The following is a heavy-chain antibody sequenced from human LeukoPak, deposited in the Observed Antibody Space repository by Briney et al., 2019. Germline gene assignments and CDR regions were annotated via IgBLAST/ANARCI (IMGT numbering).Heavy chain of an antibody. Sequence: ASVKVSCKASGYTFTGYYMHWVRQAPGQGLEWMGWINPNSGGTNYAQKFQGRVTMTRDTSISTAYMELSRLRSDDTAVYYCARAEYGDHAQASDYWGQGTLVTVSS. D-gene: IGHD4-17*01. CDR3: ARAEYGDHAQASDY. CDR1: GYTFTGYY. J-gene: IGHJ4*02. V-gene: IGHV1-2*02. CDR2: INPNSGGT.